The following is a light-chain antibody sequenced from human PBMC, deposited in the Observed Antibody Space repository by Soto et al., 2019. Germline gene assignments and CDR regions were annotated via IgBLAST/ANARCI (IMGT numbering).Light chain of an antibody. J-gene: IGKJ4*01. Sequence: DIVMTQSPDSLAVSLGERDTINSRSRQSGLFIPSNKNYLAWYQQKPEQPPKLLIYWASTRVSVVPDRFSGSGYGTDFSITISSLQAEDVAVYYCQKYYTTPHTFGGGTKVDIK. CDR1: QSGLFIPSNKNY. V-gene: IGKV4-1*01. CDR3: QKYYTTPHT. CDR2: WAS.